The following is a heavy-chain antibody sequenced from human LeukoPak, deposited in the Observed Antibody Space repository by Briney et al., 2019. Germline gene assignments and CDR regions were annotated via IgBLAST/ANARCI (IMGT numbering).Heavy chain of an antibody. V-gene: IGHV4-39*07. D-gene: IGHD2-15*01. CDR3: ARVKDH. CDR2: INHSGST. CDR1: GGSIRSSYYY. Sequence: PSETLSLTCTVSGGSIRSSYYYWSWIRQPPGKGLEWIGEINHSGSTNYNPSLKSRVTMSVDTSKNQFSLKLSSVTAADTAVYYCARVKDHWGQGTLVTVSS. J-gene: IGHJ4*02.